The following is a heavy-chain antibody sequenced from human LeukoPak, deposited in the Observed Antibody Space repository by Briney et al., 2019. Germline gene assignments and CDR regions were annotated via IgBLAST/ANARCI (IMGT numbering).Heavy chain of an antibody. V-gene: IGHV5-51*01. CDR2: IYPGDSDT. CDR3: ARRWYDSSGYSRHFDY. J-gene: IGHJ4*02. Sequence: GESLKISCKGSGYSFSSYWIGWVRQMPGKGLEWMGCIYPGDSDTRYSPSFQGQVTISADKSTSTTYLQWSSLRASDTAIYYCARRWYDSSGYSRHFDYWGQGTLVTVSS. CDR1: GYSFSSYW. D-gene: IGHD3-22*01.